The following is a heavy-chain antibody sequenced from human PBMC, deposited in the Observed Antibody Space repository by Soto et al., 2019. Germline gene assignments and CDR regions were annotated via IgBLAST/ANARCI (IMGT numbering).Heavy chain of an antibody. D-gene: IGHD2-2*01. V-gene: IGHV3-21*01. Sequence: LSLSCAASGVTFSRYSIHSVFQAPGKGLEWVSSIASSSSHIYYADSVKGRFTISRDNAENSLYLQMNSLRADDTAVYFCARGISDYIVVVPSARDVWGQGTTVTVYS. CDR1: GVTFSRYS. J-gene: IGHJ6*02. CDR3: ARGISDYIVVVPSARDV. CDR2: IASSSSHI.